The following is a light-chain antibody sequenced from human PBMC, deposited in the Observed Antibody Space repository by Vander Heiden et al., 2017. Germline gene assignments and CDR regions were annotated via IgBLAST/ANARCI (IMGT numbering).Light chain of an antibody. V-gene: IGKV1-6*02. CDR2: VVS. CDR1: QDIGND. CDR3: LQDHIFPWT. J-gene: IGKJ1*01. Sequence: AIQITQSPSSLSASVGDRVTITCRASQDIGNDLSWYQQKPGKAPKVLISVVSSLQGGVPSRFSGSGFGTDFTLTISSLQPEDFATYYCLQDHIFPWTLGQGTKVEIK.